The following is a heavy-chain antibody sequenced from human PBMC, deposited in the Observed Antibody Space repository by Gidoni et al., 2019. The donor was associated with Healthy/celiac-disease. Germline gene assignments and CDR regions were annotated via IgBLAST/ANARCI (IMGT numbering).Heavy chain of an antibody. V-gene: IGHV3-11*01. CDR3: ARTAVAGLYYYYGMDV. D-gene: IGHD6-19*01. Sequence: QVQLVESGGGLVKPGGSLRRSCAASGFTFSDYYMSWIRQAPGKGLEWVSYISSSGSTIYYADSVKGRFTISRDNAKNSLYLQMNSLRAEDTAVYYCARTAVAGLYYYYGMDVWGQGTTVTVSS. CDR1: GFTFSDYY. CDR2: ISSSGSTI. J-gene: IGHJ6*02.